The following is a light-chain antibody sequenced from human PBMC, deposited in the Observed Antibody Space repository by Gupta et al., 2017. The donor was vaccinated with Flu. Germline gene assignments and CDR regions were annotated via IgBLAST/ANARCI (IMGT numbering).Light chain of an antibody. CDR1: QSVSSY. Sequence: PSSLSASVGDRVTITCRASQSVSSYLNWYQQSPEKAPKLLIYGASSLQSGVPSRFSGTGSGTDFTLTISSLQPEDFATYYCQQSSIAPFTFGPGTKVDIK. J-gene: IGKJ3*01. CDR2: GAS. CDR3: QQSSIAPFT. V-gene: IGKV1-39*01.